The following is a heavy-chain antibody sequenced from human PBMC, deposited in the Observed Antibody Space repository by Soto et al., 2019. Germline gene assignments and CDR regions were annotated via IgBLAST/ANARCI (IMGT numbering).Heavy chain of an antibody. V-gene: IGHV1-69*01. J-gene: IGHJ1*01. CDR1: GGTFSSYA. D-gene: IGHD3-10*01. CDR2: IIPIFGTA. Sequence: QVQLVQSGAEVKKPGSSVKVSCKASGGTFSSYAISWVRQAPGQGLEWMGGIIPIFGTANYAQKFEGRVMITADESTSTSYMERSSLRSEDTAVYYCARVFVAEYYCSGSNENWGQGTLVTVSS. CDR3: ARVFVAEYYCSGSNEN.